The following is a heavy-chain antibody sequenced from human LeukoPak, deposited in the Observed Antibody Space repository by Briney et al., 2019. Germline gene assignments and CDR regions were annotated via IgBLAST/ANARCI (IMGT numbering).Heavy chain of an antibody. J-gene: IGHJ3*02. D-gene: IGHD6-19*01. CDR1: GYTFYYYG. V-gene: IGHV1-18*01. Sequence: GASVKVSCKASGYTFYYYGISWVRQAPGQGLEWMGWISAYNGNTNYAQKLQGRVTMTTDTSTSTAYMELRGLRSDDTAVYYCARDKYSSGWYERNAFDIWGQGTMVTVSS. CDR3: ARDKYSSGWYERNAFDI. CDR2: ISAYNGNT.